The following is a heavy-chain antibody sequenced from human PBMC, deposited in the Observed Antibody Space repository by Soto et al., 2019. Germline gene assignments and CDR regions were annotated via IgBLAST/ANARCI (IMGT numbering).Heavy chain of an antibody. V-gene: IGHV4-59*01. CDR2: IYYSGST. Sequence: SETLSLTCTVSGGSISSYYWSWIRQPPGKGLEWIGYIYYSGSTNYNPSPKSRVTISVDTSKNQFSLKLSSVTAADTAVYYCARVGGDGHLDYWGQGTLVPVSP. CDR3: ARVGGDGHLDY. J-gene: IGHJ4*02. CDR1: GGSISSYY. D-gene: IGHD3-16*01.